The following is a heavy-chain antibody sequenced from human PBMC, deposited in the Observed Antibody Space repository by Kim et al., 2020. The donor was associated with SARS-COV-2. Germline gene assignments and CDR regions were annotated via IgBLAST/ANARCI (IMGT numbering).Heavy chain of an antibody. Sequence: GGSLRLSCAASGFTFSSYGMHWVRQAPGKGLEWMAVIWYDGSNKYYADSVKGRFTISRDNFKNTLFLQMNSLRAEDTAVYYCARNNSNWSNYYYYYGMDVWGQGTTVTVSS. CDR3: ARNNSNWSNYYYYYGMDV. V-gene: IGHV3-33*01. J-gene: IGHJ6*02. CDR1: GFTFSSYG. CDR2: IWYDGSNK. D-gene: IGHD6-13*01.